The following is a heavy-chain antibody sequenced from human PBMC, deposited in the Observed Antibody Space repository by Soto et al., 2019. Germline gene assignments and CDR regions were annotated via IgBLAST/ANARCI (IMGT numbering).Heavy chain of an antibody. V-gene: IGHV5-10-1*01. Sequence: GEPLNIYCKTSGYNFNNTWIGWVRQTPGKGLEWMGRIEPSDSYIDYSPSFKGHVTISSDKSIKTVYLQWSSLKASDTAMYYCARLRSLPSTIIFVNCFDDCGHVPLVPVS. CDR2: IEPSDSYI. J-gene: IGHJ4*01. D-gene: IGHD3-10*01. CDR1: GYNFNNTW. CDR3: ARLRSLPSTIIFVNCFDD.